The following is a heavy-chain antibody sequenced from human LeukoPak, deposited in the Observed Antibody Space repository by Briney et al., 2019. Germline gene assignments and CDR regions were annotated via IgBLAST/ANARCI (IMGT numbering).Heavy chain of an antibody. V-gene: IGHV4-39*07. CDR1: GGSISSSSYY. CDR2: IYYSGST. Sequence: SETLSLTCTVSGGSISSSSYYWGWIRQPPGKGLEWIGSIYYSGSTYYNPSLKSRVTISVDTSKNQFSLKLSSVTAADTAVYYCASRVYGSYYMDVWGKGTTVTVSS. J-gene: IGHJ6*03. D-gene: IGHD6-13*01. CDR3: ASRVYGSYYMDV.